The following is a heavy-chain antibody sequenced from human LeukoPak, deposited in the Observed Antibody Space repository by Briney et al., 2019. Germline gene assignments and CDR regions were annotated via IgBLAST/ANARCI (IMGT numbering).Heavy chain of an antibody. CDR2: IIPIFGTA. J-gene: IGHJ4*02. V-gene: IGHV1-69*05. Sequence: GASVKVSCKASGGTFSSYAISWVRQAPGQGLEWMGRIIPIFGTANYAQKFQGRVTITTDESTSTAYMELSSLRSEDTAVYYRARDSRYSYGLNYYFDYWGQGTLVTVSS. CDR1: GGTFSSYA. CDR3: ARDSRYSYGLNYYFDY. D-gene: IGHD5-18*01.